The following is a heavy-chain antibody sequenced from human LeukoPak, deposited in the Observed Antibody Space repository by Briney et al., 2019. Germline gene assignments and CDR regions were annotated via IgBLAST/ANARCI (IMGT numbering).Heavy chain of an antibody. CDR3: ARVTFPYCGGDCREYFQH. Sequence: PGRSLRLSCAASGFTFSSYGMNWVRQAPGKGLEWVSSISSSSSYIYYADSVKGRFTISRDNAKNSLYLQMNSLRAEDTAVYYCARVTFPYCGGDCREYFQHWGQGTLVTVSS. J-gene: IGHJ1*01. CDR2: ISSSSSYI. V-gene: IGHV3-21*01. CDR1: GFTFSSYG. D-gene: IGHD2-21*02.